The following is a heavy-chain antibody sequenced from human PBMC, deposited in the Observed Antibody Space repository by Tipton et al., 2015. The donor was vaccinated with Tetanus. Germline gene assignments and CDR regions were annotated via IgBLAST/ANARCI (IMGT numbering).Heavy chain of an antibody. CDR3: ARRDYSDSSVDN. Sequence: GLVKPSETLSLTCTVSGGSISSSSYYWGWIRQPPGKGLEWIGSIYYSGSTYYNPSLKSRVTISVGTSKKQFSLRLSSVTAADTAVYYCARRDYSDSSVDNWGQGTLVTVSS. V-gene: IGHV4-39*01. J-gene: IGHJ4*02. D-gene: IGHD3-22*01. CDR1: GGSISSSSYY. CDR2: IYYSGST.